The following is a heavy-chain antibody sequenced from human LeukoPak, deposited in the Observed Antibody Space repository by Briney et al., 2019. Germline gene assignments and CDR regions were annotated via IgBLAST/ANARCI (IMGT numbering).Heavy chain of an antibody. J-gene: IGHJ5*02. V-gene: IGHV1-2*02. Sequence: ASVKVSCKASGYTFTGYYMHWVRQAPGQGLEWMGWINPNSGGTNYAQKFQGRVTMTRDTSISTAYLELSRLRSDDTAVYYCARTSGFTIFGVENWFDPGGQGTLVTVSS. CDR3: ARTSGFTIFGVENWFDP. D-gene: IGHD3-3*01. CDR2: INPNSGGT. CDR1: GYTFTGYY.